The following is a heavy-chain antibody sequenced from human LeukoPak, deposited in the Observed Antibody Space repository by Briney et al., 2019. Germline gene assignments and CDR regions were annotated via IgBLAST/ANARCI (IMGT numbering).Heavy chain of an antibody. CDR1: GYTFTSYD. V-gene: IGHV1-8*03. CDR2: MNPNSGNT. J-gene: IGHJ3*02. CDR3: ASLTATHARSDAFDI. Sequence: ASVKASCKASGYTFTSYDINWVRQATGQGLEWMGWMNPNSGNTGYAQKFQGRVTITRNTSISTAYMELSSLRSEDTAVYYCASLTATHARSDAFDIWGQGTMVTVSS. D-gene: IGHD5-18*01.